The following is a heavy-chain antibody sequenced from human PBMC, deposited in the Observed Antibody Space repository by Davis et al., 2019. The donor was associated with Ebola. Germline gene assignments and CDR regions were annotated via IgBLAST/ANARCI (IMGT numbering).Heavy chain of an antibody. CDR2: ITPTSGGT. V-gene: IGHV1-2*02. D-gene: IGHD3-16*01. J-gene: IGHJ4*02. CDR1: GYTFSDYY. Sequence: AASVKVSCKASGYTFSDYYIHWVRQAPGQGLDWMGWITPTSGGTKSAQKYQDRVTLTRDTSINTAYMELTSLRYDDTAVYYCAREDVYVSGPDHWGQGTLVTVSS. CDR3: AREDVYVSGPDH.